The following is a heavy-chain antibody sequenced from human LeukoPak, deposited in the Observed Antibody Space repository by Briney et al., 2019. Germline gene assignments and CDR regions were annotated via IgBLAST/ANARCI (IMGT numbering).Heavy chain of an antibody. J-gene: IGHJ4*02. D-gene: IGHD1-26*01. V-gene: IGHV1-69*13. CDR1: GGTFSSYA. CDR3: ASWETASAYFDY. CDR2: IIPIFGTA. Sequence: SVKVSCKAPGGTFSSYAISWVRQAPGQGLEWMGGIIPIFGTANYAQKFQGRVTITADESTSTAYMELSSLRSEDTAVYYCASWETASAYFDYWGQGTLVTVSS.